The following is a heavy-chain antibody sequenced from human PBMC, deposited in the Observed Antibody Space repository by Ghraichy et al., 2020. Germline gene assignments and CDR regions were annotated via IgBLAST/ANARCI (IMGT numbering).Heavy chain of an antibody. CDR1: GGSISSGGYY. CDR2: IYYSGST. Sequence: SETLSLTCTVSGGSISSGGYYWSWIRQHPGKGLEWIGHIYYSGSTYYNPSLKSRVTISVDTSKNQFSLKLSSVTAADTAVYYCARSAPRGSGRLKDWGQGTLVTVSS. V-gene: IGHV4-31*03. CDR3: ARSAPRGSGRLKD. J-gene: IGHJ4*02. D-gene: IGHD3-10*01.